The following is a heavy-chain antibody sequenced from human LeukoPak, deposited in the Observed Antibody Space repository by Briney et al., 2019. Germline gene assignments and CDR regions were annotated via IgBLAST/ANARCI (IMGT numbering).Heavy chain of an antibody. CDR3: AKDRGSGVIHY. CDR2: ISYDGSNK. D-gene: IGHD3-10*01. J-gene: IGHJ4*02. Sequence: GGSLRLSCAASGFTFSSYGMHWVRQAPGKELEWVAVISYDGSNKYYADSVKGRFTISRDNSKNTLYLQMNSLRAEDTAVYYCAKDRGSGVIHYWGQGTLVTVSS. V-gene: IGHV3-30*18. CDR1: GFTFSSYG.